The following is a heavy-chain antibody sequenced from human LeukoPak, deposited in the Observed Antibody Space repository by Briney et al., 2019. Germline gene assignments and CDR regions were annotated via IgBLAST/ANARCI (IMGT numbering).Heavy chain of an antibody. Sequence: GGSLRLSCAASGFTFSNYWMSWVRQAPGKELQWVANIKHDGSEKYYVDSVKGRFTISRDNAKNSLYLQMNSPRAEDTAVYYCARPWDYWGQGTLVTVSS. V-gene: IGHV3-7*05. CDR1: GFTFSNYW. J-gene: IGHJ4*02. CDR2: IKHDGSEK. CDR3: ARPWDY.